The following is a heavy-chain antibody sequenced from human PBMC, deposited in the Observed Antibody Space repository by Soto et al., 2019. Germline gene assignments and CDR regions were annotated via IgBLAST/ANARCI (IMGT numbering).Heavy chain of an antibody. V-gene: IGHV3-30*18. J-gene: IGHJ4*02. CDR2: ISYDGSNK. CDR3: AKDAGSSGYYSDY. D-gene: IGHD3-22*01. Sequence: GGSLRLSCAASGFTFSSYGMHWVRQAPGKGLEWVAVISYDGSNKYYADSVKGRFTISRDNSKNTLYLQMNSLRAEDTAVYYCAKDAGSSGYYSDYWGQGTLVTVSS. CDR1: GFTFSSYG.